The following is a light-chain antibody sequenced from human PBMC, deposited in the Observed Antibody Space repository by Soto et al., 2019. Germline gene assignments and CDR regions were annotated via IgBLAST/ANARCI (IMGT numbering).Light chain of an antibody. CDR2: GAS. Sequence: DIQMTQSPSSLSASVGDRVTITCRASQGISNNLAWYQQKPGNVPKLLIYGASTLQSGIPSRFSGSGSGTDFTLTISSLQPEDVATYYCQKYDSAPLTFGEGTKVEFK. V-gene: IGKV1-27*01. CDR3: QKYDSAPLT. CDR1: QGISNN. J-gene: IGKJ4*02.